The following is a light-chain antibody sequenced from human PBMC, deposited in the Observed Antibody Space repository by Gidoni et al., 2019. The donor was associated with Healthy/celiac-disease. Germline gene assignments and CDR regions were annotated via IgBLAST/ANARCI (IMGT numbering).Light chain of an antibody. Sequence: LGERATINCKSSQSVLYSSNNKNYLACYQQKPGQPPKLLIYWASTRESGVPDRFSGSGSGTDFTLTISSLQAEDVAVYYCQQYYSTPYTFGQGTKLEIK. J-gene: IGKJ2*01. V-gene: IGKV4-1*01. CDR2: WAS. CDR1: QSVLYSSNNKNY. CDR3: QQYYSTPYT.